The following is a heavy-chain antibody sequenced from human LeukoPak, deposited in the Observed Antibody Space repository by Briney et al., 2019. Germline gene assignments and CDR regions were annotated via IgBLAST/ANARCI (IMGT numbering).Heavy chain of an antibody. J-gene: IGHJ3*02. CDR2: IYYSGST. D-gene: IGHD7-27*01. Sequence: GSLRLSCAASGFTFSTYAMSWVRQAPGKGLEWIGYIYYSGSTNYNPSLKSRVTISVDTSKNQFSLKLSSVTAADTAVYYCARGTGEGDPGAFDIWGQGTMVTVSS. V-gene: IGHV4-59*01. CDR3: ARGTGEGDPGAFDI. CDR1: GFTFSTYA.